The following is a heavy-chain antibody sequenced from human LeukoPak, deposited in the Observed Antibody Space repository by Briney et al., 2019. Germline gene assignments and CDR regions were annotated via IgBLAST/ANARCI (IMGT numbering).Heavy chain of an antibody. CDR3: AKGQYYHDSSGYFGY. J-gene: IGHJ4*02. Sequence: GGSLRLSCAASGFTFDSYAMSWVRQAPGKGLERVSVISGSDGSTHYADSAKGRFTVSRDNSENTLYLQMNSLRAEDTAVYYCAKGQYYHDSSGYFGYWGRGTLVTVSS. CDR1: GFTFDSYA. D-gene: IGHD3-22*01. V-gene: IGHV3-23*01. CDR2: ISGSDGST.